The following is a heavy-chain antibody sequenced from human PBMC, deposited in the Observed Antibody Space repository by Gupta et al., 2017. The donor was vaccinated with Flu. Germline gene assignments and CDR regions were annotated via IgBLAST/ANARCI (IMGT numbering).Heavy chain of an antibody. D-gene: IGHD7-27*01. CDR3: SRCRLGIVPVGYFDL. V-gene: IGHV4-31*03. Sequence: HVHLQESGPGLVKPSQTLSLTCTVSGGSLSRSGYYCSWFRQHPGKGLEWIGYIYYSGSTYYNPSLKSRVAISVDTSKNQFSLKLSAVTAADTAVYYCSRCRLGIVPVGYFDLWGRGTLVTVSS. J-gene: IGHJ2*01. CDR1: GGSLSRSGYY. CDR2: IYYSGST.